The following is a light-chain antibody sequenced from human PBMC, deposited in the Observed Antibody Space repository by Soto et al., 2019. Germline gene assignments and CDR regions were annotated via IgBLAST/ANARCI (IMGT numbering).Light chain of an antibody. CDR3: QQFSSYPLI. Sequence: EFLFTQSPGTLSLSPGERATLSCRASQTVRNNYLAWYQQKPGQAPRLLIYDASSRATGIPDRFSGGGSGTDCTLTISRLEPEDFEVYYCQQFSSYPLIFGGGTKVDIK. V-gene: IGKV3-20*01. J-gene: IGKJ4*01. CDR2: DAS. CDR1: QTVRNNY.